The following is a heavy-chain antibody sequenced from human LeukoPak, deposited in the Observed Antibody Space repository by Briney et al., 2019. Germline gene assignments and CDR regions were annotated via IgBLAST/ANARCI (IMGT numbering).Heavy chain of an antibody. CDR3: ARGAEFWSGYPDY. CDR1: GFTFSSYA. J-gene: IGHJ4*02. D-gene: IGHD3-3*01. Sequence: GGSLRLSCAASGFTFSSYAMSWVRQAPGKGLQWVANIKQDGSEKYYVDSVKGRFTISRDNAKKSLYLQMNSLRVEDTAVYYCARGAEFWSGYPDYWGQGTLVTVSS. V-gene: IGHV3-7*01. CDR2: IKQDGSEK.